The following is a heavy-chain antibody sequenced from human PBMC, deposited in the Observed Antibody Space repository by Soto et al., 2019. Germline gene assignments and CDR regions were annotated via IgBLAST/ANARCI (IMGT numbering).Heavy chain of an antibody. CDR2: IDPDDSDT. V-gene: IGHV5-51*01. D-gene: IGHD1-26*01. J-gene: IGHJ4*02. Sequence: GESLKISCKGSGYSFTNYWIGGVRQMPGKGLEWMGIIDPDDSDTRYSPSFQGQVTISADKSISTAYLQWNSLKASDTAMYYCARQVGATIYFDSWGQGTLVTVSS. CDR3: ARQVGATIYFDS. CDR1: GYSFTNYW.